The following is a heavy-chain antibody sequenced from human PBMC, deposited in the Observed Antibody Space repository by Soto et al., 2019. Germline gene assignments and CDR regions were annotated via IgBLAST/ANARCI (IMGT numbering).Heavy chain of an antibody. CDR1: GFTFSSYA. D-gene: IGHD2-2*01. Sequence: QVQLVESGGGVVQPGRSLRLSCAASGFTFSSYAMHWVRQAPGKGLEWVAVISYDGSNKYYADSVKGRFTISRDNSKNTLYLQMNRLRAEDTAVYYCARGGSSTSLHYYYYGMDVWGQGTTVTVSS. V-gene: IGHV3-30-3*01. CDR3: ARGGSSTSLHYYYYGMDV. J-gene: IGHJ6*02. CDR2: ISYDGSNK.